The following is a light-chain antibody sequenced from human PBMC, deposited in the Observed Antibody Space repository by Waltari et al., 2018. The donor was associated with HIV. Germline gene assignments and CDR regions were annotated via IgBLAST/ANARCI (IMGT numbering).Light chain of an antibody. CDR2: KIS. V-gene: IGKV2-30*01. J-gene: IGKJ1*01. CDR1: QSLIYTDGNTY. Sequence: EAVLTQSPVSLSVALGRPASISCRSSQSLIYTDGNTYLNWFHQRPGQSPRRLIYKISNRDSGVPDRFSACGSVTEFTLHISRVEAEDVGIFYCMQSTHWPGTFGQGTKVEIQ. CDR3: MQSTHWPGT.